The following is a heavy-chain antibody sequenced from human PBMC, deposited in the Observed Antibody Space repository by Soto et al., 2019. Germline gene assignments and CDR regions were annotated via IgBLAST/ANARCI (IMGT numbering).Heavy chain of an antibody. J-gene: IGHJ4*02. CDR3: AKSPGNYYYDRSGYYQYDF. CDR2: ISGSGVST. D-gene: IGHD3-22*01. Sequence: TGGSLRLSCAASGFTFSSYGMSWVRQAPGKGLEWVSAISGSGVSTYYADSVKGRFTISRDNSKNTLYLQMNSLRAEDTAVYYCAKSPGNYYYDRSGYYQYDFWGQGTLVTVSS. CDR1: GFTFSSYG. V-gene: IGHV3-23*01.